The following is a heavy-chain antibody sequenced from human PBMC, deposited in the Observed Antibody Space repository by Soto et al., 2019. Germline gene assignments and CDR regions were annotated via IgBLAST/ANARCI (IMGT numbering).Heavy chain of an antibody. D-gene: IGHD1-26*01. V-gene: IGHV4-34*01. CDR1: GGSFSGYY. CDR3: ARGRLYGSSPFDY. J-gene: IGHJ4*02. Sequence: PSETLSLTCAVYGGSFSGYYWSWIRQPPGKGLEWIGEINHGGSTKYNPSLKSRVTISVDTSKNQFSLKVRSVTAADTAVYYCARGRLYGSSPFDYWGQGTLVTVS. CDR2: INHGGST.